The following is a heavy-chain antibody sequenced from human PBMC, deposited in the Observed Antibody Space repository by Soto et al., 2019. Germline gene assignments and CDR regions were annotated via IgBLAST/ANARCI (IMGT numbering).Heavy chain of an antibody. Sequence: SESLSLACTVAGGSISSYCWSWIRLPPGKELEWGGDIYCSGSTKSSLAVKSRVTILVDASKKVFCLWLSLVPAADMSVYSCARVWGGAFDYWGQATLVTLSS. CDR3: ARVWGGAFDY. J-gene: IGHJ4*03. CDR1: GGSISSYC. D-gene: IGHD3-10*01. V-gene: IGHV4-59*01. CDR2: IYCSGST.